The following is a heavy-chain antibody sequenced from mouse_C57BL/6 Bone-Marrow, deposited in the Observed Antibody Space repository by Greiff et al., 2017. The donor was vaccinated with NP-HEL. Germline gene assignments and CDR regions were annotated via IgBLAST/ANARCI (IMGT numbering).Heavy chain of an antibody. CDR3: ARYYYGSSSFDY. CDR2: IDPNSGGT. V-gene: IGHV1-72*01. D-gene: IGHD1-1*01. J-gene: IGHJ2*01. CDR1: GYTFTSYL. Sequence: QVQLQQSGAELVKPGASVKLSCKASGYTFTSYLMHWVKQRPGRGLEWIGRIDPNSGGTKYNEKFKSKATLTVDKPSSTADMQLNSLTSEDSAVYYWARYYYGSSSFDYWGQGTTLTVSS.